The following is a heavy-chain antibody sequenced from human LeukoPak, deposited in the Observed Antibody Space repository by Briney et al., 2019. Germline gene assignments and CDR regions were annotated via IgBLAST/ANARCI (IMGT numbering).Heavy chain of an antibody. D-gene: IGHD1-26*01. CDR1: GFTFGDYA. Sequence: GRSLRLSCTASGFTFGDYAMSWVRQAPGKGLEWVGFIRSKAYGGTTEYAASVKGRFTISRDDSKSIAYLQMNSLKTEDTAVYYCTRESIGGATTGGYFDYWGQGTLVTVSS. CDR3: TRESIGGATTGGYFDY. V-gene: IGHV3-49*04. CDR2: IRSKAYGGTT. J-gene: IGHJ4*02.